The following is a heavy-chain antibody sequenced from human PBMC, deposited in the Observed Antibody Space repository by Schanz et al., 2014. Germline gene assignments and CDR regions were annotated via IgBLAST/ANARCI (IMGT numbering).Heavy chain of an antibody. Sequence: EVQLLESGGGLVQPGGSLRLSCAASGFSFSIFAMTWVRQAPGKGLEWVSAISGSGGSTYYADSVKGRFIISRDNAKNSVFLQMNRLRAEDTAVYYCAKHVRSLTGNDYWGQGTLVTVSS. CDR3: AKHVRSLTGNDY. V-gene: IGHV3-23*01. J-gene: IGHJ4*02. D-gene: IGHD3-9*01. CDR1: GFSFSIFA. CDR2: ISGSGGST.